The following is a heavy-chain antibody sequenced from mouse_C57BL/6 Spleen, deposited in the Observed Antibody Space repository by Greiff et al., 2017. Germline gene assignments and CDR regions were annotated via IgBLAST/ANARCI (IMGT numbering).Heavy chain of an antibody. CDR1: GYTFTSYW. Sequence: QVQLQQPGAELVKPGASVKLSCKASGYTFTSYWMHWVKQRPGQGLEWIGMIHPNSGSTNYNEKFKSKATLTVDKSSSTAYMQLSSLTSEDSAVYYCARLEVAYAMDYWGQGTSVTVSS. J-gene: IGHJ4*01. D-gene: IGHD1-3*01. V-gene: IGHV1-64*01. CDR2: IHPNSGST. CDR3: ARLEVAYAMDY.